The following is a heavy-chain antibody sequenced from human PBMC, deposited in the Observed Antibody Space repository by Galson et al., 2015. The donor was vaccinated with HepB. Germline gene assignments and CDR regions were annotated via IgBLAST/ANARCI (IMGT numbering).Heavy chain of an antibody. J-gene: IGHJ4*02. Sequence: SLRLSCAASGFTFSSYAMHWVRQAPGKGLEYVSAISSNGGSTYYADSVKGRFTISRDNSKNTLYLQMSSLRAEDTAVYYCVKAPLEGYYYDSSGYYEFDYWGQGTLVTVSS. V-gene: IGHV3-64D*06. CDR1: GFTFSSYA. CDR3: VKAPLEGYYYDSSGYYEFDY. D-gene: IGHD3-22*01. CDR2: ISSNGGST.